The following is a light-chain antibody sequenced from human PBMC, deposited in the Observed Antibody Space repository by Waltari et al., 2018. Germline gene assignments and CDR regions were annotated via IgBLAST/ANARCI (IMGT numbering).Light chain of an antibody. CDR1: QSVSSN. Sequence: EIVMTQSPATLSVSPGERATLSCRASQSVSSNLAWYQQKPGQAPRLLIYGASTRATGIPARFSGSESGTEFTFTISSLQSEDFAVYYCQQYNNWPETFGQGTRVEIK. J-gene: IGKJ1*01. CDR3: QQYNNWPET. V-gene: IGKV3-15*01. CDR2: GAS.